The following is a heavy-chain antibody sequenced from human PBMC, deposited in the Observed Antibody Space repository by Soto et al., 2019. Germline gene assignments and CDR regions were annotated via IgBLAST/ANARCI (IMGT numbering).Heavy chain of an antibody. CDR1: GFTFSSYA. D-gene: IGHD6-13*01. Sequence: GGSLRLSCAASGFTFSSYAMHWVRQAPGKGLEWVAVISYDGSNKYYADSVKGRFTISRDNSKNTLYLQMNSLRAEDKAVYYCAREDGIAEGKKLTLYYYYGMDVWGQGTTVTVSS. CDR2: ISYDGSNK. CDR3: AREDGIAEGKKLTLYYYYGMDV. V-gene: IGHV3-30-3*01. J-gene: IGHJ6*02.